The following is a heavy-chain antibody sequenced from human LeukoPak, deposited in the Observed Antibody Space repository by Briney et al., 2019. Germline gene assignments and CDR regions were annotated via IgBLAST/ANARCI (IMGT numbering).Heavy chain of an antibody. CDR1: GYTFTNYV. CDR3: ARDWVAAGYYFDY. V-gene: IGHV1-18*01. CDR2: ISAYNGNT. J-gene: IGHJ4*02. Sequence: ASVKVSCKASGYTFTNYVISWVRQALGQGLEWMGWISAYNGNTNYAQKLQGRVTMTTDTSTSTAYMELRSLRSDDTAVYYCARDWVAAGYYFDYWGQGTLVTVSS. D-gene: IGHD6-19*01.